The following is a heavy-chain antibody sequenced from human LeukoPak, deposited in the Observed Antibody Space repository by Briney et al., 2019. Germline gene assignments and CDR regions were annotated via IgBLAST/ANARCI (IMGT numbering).Heavy chain of an antibody. J-gene: IGHJ6*02. CDR2: ITSNGGST. CDR3: ARRVATTDYLGMDV. D-gene: IGHD2/OR15-2a*01. Sequence: GGSLRLSCGASGFTFSSYAMHWVRQAPGKGLEYVSAITSNGGSTYYANSVKGRFTISRDNSKNTLYLQMDSLRAEDMAVYYCARRVATTDYLGMDVWGQGTTVTVSS. CDR1: GFTFSSYA. V-gene: IGHV3-64*01.